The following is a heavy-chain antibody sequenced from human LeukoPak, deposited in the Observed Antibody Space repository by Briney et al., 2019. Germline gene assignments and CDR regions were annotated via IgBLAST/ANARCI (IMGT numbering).Heavy chain of an antibody. CDR2: ISSSSSTI. CDR1: GFTFSSYS. D-gene: IGHD2-2*01. CDR3: ARTYCSSTSCYPNDY. J-gene: IGHJ4*02. V-gene: IGHV3-48*04. Sequence: GGSLRLSCAASGFTFSSYSMNWVRQAPGKGLEWVSYISSSSSTIYYADSVKGRFTISRDNAKNSLYLQMNSLRAEDTAVYYCARTYCSSTSCYPNDYWGQGTLVTVSS.